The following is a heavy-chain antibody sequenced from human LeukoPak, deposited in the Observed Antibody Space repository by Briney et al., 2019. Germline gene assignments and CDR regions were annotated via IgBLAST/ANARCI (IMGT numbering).Heavy chain of an antibody. CDR1: GFTFSSYG. Sequence: GGSLRLSCAASGFTFSSYGMSWVRQAPGKGLEWVSAISDTGNTYHADSVKGRFTTSRDSSKNTLFLQMNRLRPEDAAVYYCAKAPVTTCRGAFCYPFDYWGLGTLVTVSS. CDR2: ISDTGNT. D-gene: IGHD2-15*01. CDR3: AKAPVTTCRGAFCYPFDY. V-gene: IGHV3-23*01. J-gene: IGHJ4*02.